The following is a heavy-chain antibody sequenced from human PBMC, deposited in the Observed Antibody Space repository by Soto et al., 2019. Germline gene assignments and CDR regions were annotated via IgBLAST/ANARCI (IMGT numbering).Heavy chain of an antibody. D-gene: IGHD3-22*01. CDR1: GGTFSSYA. CDR3: ACEGRTYCSDGGGYFGDFDF. V-gene: IGHV1-69*13. CDR2: IIPIFGTA. J-gene: IGHJ3*01. Sequence: SVKVSCKASGGTFSSYAISWVRQAPGQGLEWMGGIIPIFGTANYAQKFQGRVTITADESTSTAYMELSSLRSEDTAVYYCACEGRTYCSDGGGYFGDFDFWGQGTMVTVSS.